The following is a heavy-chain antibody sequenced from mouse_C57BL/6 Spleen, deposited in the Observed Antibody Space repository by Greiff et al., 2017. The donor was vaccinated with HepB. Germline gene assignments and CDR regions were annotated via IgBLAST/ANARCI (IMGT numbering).Heavy chain of an antibody. CDR2: IYPGSGNT. J-gene: IGHJ3*01. V-gene: IGHV1-76*01. CDR3: ARSGSNYERVWFAY. CDR1: GYTFTDYY. Sequence: VQLQQSGAELVRPGASVKLSCKASGYTFTDYYINWVKQRPGQGLEWIARIYPGSGNTYYNEKFKGKATLTAENSSSTAYMQLSSLTSEDSAVYFCARSGSNYERVWFAYWGQGTRVTVSA. D-gene: IGHD2-5*01.